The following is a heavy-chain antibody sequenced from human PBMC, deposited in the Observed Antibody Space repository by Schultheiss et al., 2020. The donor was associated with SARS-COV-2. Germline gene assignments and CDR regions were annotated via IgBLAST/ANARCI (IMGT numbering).Heavy chain of an antibody. J-gene: IGHJ6*02. CDR1: GYTFTSYY. CDR3: ARGLYYYGSGSYYPGGGMDV. V-gene: IGHV1-46*01. CDR2: INPSGGST. Sequence: ASVKVSCKASGYTFTSYYMHWVRQAPGQGLEWMGIINPSGGSTSYAQKFQGRVTMTRDTSTSTVYMELSSLRSEDTAVYYCARGLYYYGSGSYYPGGGMDVWGQGTTVTVSS. D-gene: IGHD3-10*01.